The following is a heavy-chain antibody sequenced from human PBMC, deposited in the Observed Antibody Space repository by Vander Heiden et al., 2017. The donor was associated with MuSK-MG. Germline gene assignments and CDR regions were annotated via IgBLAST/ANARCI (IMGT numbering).Heavy chain of an antibody. V-gene: IGHV1-69*01. D-gene: IGHD3-10*01. CDR1: GGTFNSYA. Sequence: QVQLVQAGAEVKKPGSSVRVSCKASGGTFNSYAISWVRQAPRQGVEWFGGIILIFGTANYAQKFQGRVTITADESTSTAYMELSSLRSEDTAVYYCARGVLLWFGERYYYYMDVWGKGTTVTVSS. J-gene: IGHJ6*03. CDR3: ARGVLLWFGERYYYYMDV. CDR2: IILIFGTA.